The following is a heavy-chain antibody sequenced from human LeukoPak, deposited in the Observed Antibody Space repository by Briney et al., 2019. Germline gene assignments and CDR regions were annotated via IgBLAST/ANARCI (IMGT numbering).Heavy chain of an antibody. V-gene: IGHV3-74*01. J-gene: IGHJ6*03. D-gene: IGHD6-13*01. Sequence: GGSLRLSCAASGFTFSSYWMHWVRQAPGKGLVWVSRINSDGSSTSYADSVKGRFTISRDNAKNTLYLQMNSLRAEDTAVYYCARASRIAAAGYYYYYYMDVWGKGTTVTISS. CDR2: INSDGSST. CDR3: ARASRIAAAGYYYYYYMDV. CDR1: GFTFSSYW.